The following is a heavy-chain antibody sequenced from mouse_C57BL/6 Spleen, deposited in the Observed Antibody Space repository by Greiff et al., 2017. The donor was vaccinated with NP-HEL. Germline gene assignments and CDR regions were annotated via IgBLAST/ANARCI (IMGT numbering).Heavy chain of an antibody. CDR1: GFTFSSYG. CDR3: ARGPGLGY. CDR2: ISSGGSDT. J-gene: IGHJ2*01. V-gene: IGHV5-6*01. Sequence: EVQLVESGGDLVKPGGSLKLSCAASGFTFSSYGMSWVRQTPDKRLEWVATISSGGSDTYYPDSVKGRCTISRDNAKNTLYLQMSSLKSEDTAMYYCARGPGLGYWGHGTTLTVSS.